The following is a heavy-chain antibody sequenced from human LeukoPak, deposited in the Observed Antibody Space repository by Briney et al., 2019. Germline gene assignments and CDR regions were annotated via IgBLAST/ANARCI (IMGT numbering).Heavy chain of an antibody. CDR2: IFYSGST. Sequence: SETLSLTCTVSGGSISTSNYYWGWIRQPPGKGLEWIGNIFYSGSTYYSPSVKSRVTISLDTSRNQFSLKLNSVTAADTAVYYCARGRQQLNSLIIVDSWGQGTLVTVSS. V-gene: IGHV4-39*07. D-gene: IGHD6-13*01. J-gene: IGHJ4*02. CDR1: GGSISTSNYY. CDR3: ARGRQQLNSLIIVDS.